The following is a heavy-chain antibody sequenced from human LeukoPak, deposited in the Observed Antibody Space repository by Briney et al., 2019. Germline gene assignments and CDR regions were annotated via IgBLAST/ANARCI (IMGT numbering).Heavy chain of an antibody. D-gene: IGHD3-22*01. CDR3: AKDYYDSSGYYRGYFDY. CDR2: IYSGGST. CDR1: GFTVSSNY. V-gene: IGHV3-53*01. Sequence: PGGSLRLSCAASGFTVSSNYMSWVRQAPGKGLEWVSVIYSGGSTYYADSVKGRSTISRDNSKNTLYLQMNSLRAEDTAVYYCAKDYYDSSGYYRGYFDYWGQGTLVTVSS. J-gene: IGHJ4*02.